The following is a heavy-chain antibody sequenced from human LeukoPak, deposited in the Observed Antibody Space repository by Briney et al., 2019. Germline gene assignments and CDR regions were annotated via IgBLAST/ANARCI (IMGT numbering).Heavy chain of an antibody. CDR2: IYYSGST. CDR1: GGSISSYY. J-gene: IGHJ4*02. Sequence: PSETLSLTCTVSGGSISSYYWSWIRQPPGKGLEWIGYIYYSGSTNYNPSLKSRVTISVDTSKNQFSLKLSSVTAADTAVYYCARVRGGSYIIDYWGQGTLVTVS. V-gene: IGHV4-59*01. D-gene: IGHD1-26*01. CDR3: ARVRGGSYIIDY.